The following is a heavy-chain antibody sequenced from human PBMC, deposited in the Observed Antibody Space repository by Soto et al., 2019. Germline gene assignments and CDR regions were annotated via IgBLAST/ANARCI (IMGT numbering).Heavy chain of an antibody. CDR3: AKGRGMTTVTTVDY. V-gene: IGHV3-23*01. Sequence: GGSLRLSCAVSGFIFSNYAMTWVRQPPGKGLEWVSSISGGDGDNTYYADSVKGRFTVSRDNSKNTLYLQMNSLRAEDTAVYYCAKGRGMTTVTTVDYWGQGTLVTVSS. CDR2: ISGGDGDNT. CDR1: GFIFSNYA. D-gene: IGHD4-4*01. J-gene: IGHJ4*02.